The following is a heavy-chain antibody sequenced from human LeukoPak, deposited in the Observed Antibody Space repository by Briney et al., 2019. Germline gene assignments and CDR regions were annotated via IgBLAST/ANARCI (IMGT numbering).Heavy chain of an antibody. CDR2: IIPIFGTA. D-gene: IGHD6-13*01. CDR3: ARGVRGAKGSSWYGNWFDP. J-gene: IGHJ5*02. Sequence: SVKVSCKASGGTFSSYAISWVRQAPGQGLEWMGRIIPIFGTANYAQKFQGRVTITTDESTSTAYMELSSLRSEDTAVHYCARGVRGAKGSSWYGNWFDPWGQGTLVTVSS. CDR1: GGTFSSYA. V-gene: IGHV1-69*05.